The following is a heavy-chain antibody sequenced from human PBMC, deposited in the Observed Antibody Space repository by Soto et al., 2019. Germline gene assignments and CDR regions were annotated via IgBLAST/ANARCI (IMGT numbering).Heavy chain of an antibody. CDR1: GFTFSDYY. J-gene: IGHJ4*02. CDR2: IDNSGTIK. Sequence: GGSLRLSCAASGFTFSDYYMTWIRQAPGKGLEWVSYIDNSGTIKYYADSVKGRLTISRDNTKNSLSLQMNSLGAEDTATYYCARIEGDCSGGSCYSGGFDYWGQGALVTVSS. CDR3: ARIEGDCSGGSCYSGGFDY. V-gene: IGHV3-11*01. D-gene: IGHD2-15*01.